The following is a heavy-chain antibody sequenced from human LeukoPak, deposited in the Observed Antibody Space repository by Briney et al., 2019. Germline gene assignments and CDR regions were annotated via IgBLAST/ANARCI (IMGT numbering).Heavy chain of an antibody. J-gene: IGHJ4*02. CDR3: MTRARGPPVY. CDR1: EFTLSSYA. CDR2: IGTYGDDT. Sequence: QSGGSLRLSCSGSEFTLSSYARHWVRQAPGRELEFVSAIGTYGDDTYYADSVKGRFTISRDNSKNTVYLQMTNLRLEDTAVYHCMTRARGPPVYWGQGTLVTVSS. D-gene: IGHD3-10*01. V-gene: IGHV3-64D*06.